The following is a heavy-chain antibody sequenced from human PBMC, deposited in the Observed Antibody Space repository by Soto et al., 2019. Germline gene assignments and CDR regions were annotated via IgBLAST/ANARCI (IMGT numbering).Heavy chain of an antibody. J-gene: IGHJ6*02. CDR3: ANVVVPAAIGRADYYYGMDV. V-gene: IGHV4-30-4*01. CDR1: GGSISSGDYY. Sequence: QVQLQESGPGLVKPSQTLSLTCTVSGGSISSGDYYWSWIRQPPGKGLEWIGYIYYSGSTYSNPSLKRRVTLSVDTSKDQFSLKLGSVTAADTAVYYCANVVVPAAIGRADYYYGMDVWGQGTTVTVSS. CDR2: IYYSGST. D-gene: IGHD2-2*02.